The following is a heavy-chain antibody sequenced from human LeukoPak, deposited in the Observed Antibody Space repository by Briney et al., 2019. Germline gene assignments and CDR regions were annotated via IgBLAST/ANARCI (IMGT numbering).Heavy chain of an antibody. CDR2: INPNSGGT. Sequence: ASVKVSCKASGYTFTGYYMHWVRQAPGQGLEWMGWINPNSGGTDYAQKFQGRVTMTRDTSISTAYMELSRLRSDDTAVYYCARDEPGYYYYYGMDVWGQGTTVTVSS. CDR1: GYTFTGYY. CDR3: ARDEPGYYYYYGMDV. D-gene: IGHD3-10*01. V-gene: IGHV1-2*02. J-gene: IGHJ6*02.